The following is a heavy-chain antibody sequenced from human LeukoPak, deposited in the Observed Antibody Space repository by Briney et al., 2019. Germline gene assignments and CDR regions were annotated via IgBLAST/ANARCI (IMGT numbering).Heavy chain of an antibody. CDR1: GGSFSGYY. CDR3: ARGLGSNTIFGVVIRKNWFDP. D-gene: IGHD3-3*01. Sequence: SETLSLTCAVYGGSFSGYYWSWIRQPPGKGLEWIGEINHCGSTNYNPSLKSRVTISVDTSKNQFSLKLSSVTAADTAVYYCARGLGSNTIFGVVIRKNWFDPWGQGTLVTVSS. CDR2: INHCGST. V-gene: IGHV4-34*01. J-gene: IGHJ5*02.